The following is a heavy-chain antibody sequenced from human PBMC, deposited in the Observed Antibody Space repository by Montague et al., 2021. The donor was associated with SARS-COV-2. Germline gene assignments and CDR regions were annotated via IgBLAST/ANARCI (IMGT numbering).Heavy chain of an antibody. Sequence: SLRLSCAASGFTFSTYAMNWVRQAPGKGLEWVSSISKNGKNTFYADSVKGRFTISRDNSKNTLYLQVNSLRAEDTAVYYCAKRPSGADIWGQGTMVTVSS. V-gene: IGHV3-23*01. CDR2: ISKNGKNT. J-gene: IGHJ3*02. D-gene: IGHD1-26*01. CDR1: GFTFSTYA. CDR3: AKRPSGADI.